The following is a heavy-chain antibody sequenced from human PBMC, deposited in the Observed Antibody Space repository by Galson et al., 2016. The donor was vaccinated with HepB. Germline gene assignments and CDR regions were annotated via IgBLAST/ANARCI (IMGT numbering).Heavy chain of an antibody. CDR3: VHIVHSGSYYYFAY. Sequence: PALVKPTQTLTLTCILSGFSLSTTGVGVGWMRQPPGKTLEWLAHIYWDSDERYSPSLKSRLTITKDTSKNRVVLTMTNMDPVDTATYYCVHIVHSGSYYYFAYWGQGTLVTVSS. D-gene: IGHD1-26*01. V-gene: IGHV2-5*02. CDR1: GFSLSTTGVG. J-gene: IGHJ4*02. CDR2: IYWDSDE.